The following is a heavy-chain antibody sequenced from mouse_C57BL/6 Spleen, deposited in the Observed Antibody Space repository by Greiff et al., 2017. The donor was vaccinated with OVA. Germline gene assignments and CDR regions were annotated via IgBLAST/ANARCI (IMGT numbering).Heavy chain of an antibody. CDR1: GYAFSSSW. V-gene: IGHV1-82*01. CDR3: ARSSYGYDWFAY. J-gene: IGHJ3*01. CDR2: IYPGDGDT. Sequence: QVQLQQSGPELVKPGASVKISCKASGYAFSSSWMNWVKQRPGKGLEWIGRIYPGDGDTNYNGKFKGKATLTADKSSSTAYMQLSSLTSEDSAVYFCARSSYGYDWFAYWGQGTLVTVSA. D-gene: IGHD2-2*01.